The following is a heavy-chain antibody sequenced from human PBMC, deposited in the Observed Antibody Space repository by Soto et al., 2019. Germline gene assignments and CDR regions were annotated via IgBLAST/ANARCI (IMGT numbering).Heavy chain of an antibody. J-gene: IGHJ6*02. CDR3: AKDFAVRTFGDYYDGMDV. D-gene: IGHD3-3*01. Sequence: QVQLVESGGGVVQPGRSLRLSCAASGFTFSSYGMHWVRQAPGKGLEWVAFISYDGSNKYYADSVKGRFTISRDNSKNTXXLQMNSLRAEDTAVYYCAKDFAVRTFGDYYDGMDVWGQGTTVTVSS. CDR2: ISYDGSNK. V-gene: IGHV3-30*18. CDR1: GFTFSSYG.